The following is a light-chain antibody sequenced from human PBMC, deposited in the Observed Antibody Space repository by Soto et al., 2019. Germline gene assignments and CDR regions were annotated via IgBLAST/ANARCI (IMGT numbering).Light chain of an antibody. CDR2: DAS. Sequence: PGQRATLSCRASQRISTYLAWXQVXPXXXXXLXXXDASIRATGVPARFSGSGSGTDFSLTISSLEPEDVAVYYCQQRSQWPPMTFGQGTRLEI. CDR3: QQRSQWPPMT. CDR1: QRISTY. V-gene: IGKV3-11*01. J-gene: IGKJ5*01.